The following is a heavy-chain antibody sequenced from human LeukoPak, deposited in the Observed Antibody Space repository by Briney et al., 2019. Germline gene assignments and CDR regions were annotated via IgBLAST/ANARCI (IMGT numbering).Heavy chain of an antibody. CDR2: ISSSSSTI. Sequence: PGGSLRLSCAASGFTFSSYSMNWVRQAPGKGLEWVSYISSSSSTIYYADSVKGRFTISRDNAKNSLYQQMNSLRAEDTAVYYCARVGYDFWSGYYDDAFDIWGQGTMVTVSS. V-gene: IGHV3-48*01. D-gene: IGHD3-3*01. J-gene: IGHJ3*02. CDR3: ARVGYDFWSGYYDDAFDI. CDR1: GFTFSSYS.